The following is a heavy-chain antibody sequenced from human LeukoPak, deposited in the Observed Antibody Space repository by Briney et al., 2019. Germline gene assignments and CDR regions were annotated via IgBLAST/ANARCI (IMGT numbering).Heavy chain of an antibody. CDR3: AKDFWSGNYQSGGLDV. Sequence: GGSPRLSCAASGFTFRNFAMSWVRQAPGKGLEWVSHITNNADATYYADSVKGRFTVSRDNSNNILYLQLDSLRAEDAAVYYCAKDFWSGNYQSGGLDVWAQGSTVTVSS. D-gene: IGHD3-3*01. J-gene: IGHJ6*02. CDR2: ITNNADAT. CDR1: GFTFRNFA. V-gene: IGHV3-23*01.